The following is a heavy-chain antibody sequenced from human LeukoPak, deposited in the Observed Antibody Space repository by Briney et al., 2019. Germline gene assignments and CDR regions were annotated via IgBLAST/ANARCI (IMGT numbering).Heavy chain of an antibody. CDR2: IHSSGNT. J-gene: IGHJ4*02. CDR1: GFSISTYY. Sequence: SETLSLTCTVSGFSISTYYWSWFRQPAGKGLEWIGRIHSSGNTNYNPSLQSRVSLSIDTSQNQFSLRLTSLTATDTAVYFCARDVGKAYWGQGLLVIVSS. D-gene: IGHD4-23*01. CDR3: ARDVGKAY. V-gene: IGHV4-4*07.